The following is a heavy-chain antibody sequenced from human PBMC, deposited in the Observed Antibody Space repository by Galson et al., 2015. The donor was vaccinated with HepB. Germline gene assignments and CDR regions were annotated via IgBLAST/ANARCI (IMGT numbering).Heavy chain of an antibody. CDR1: GFTFSDHY. D-gene: IGHD5-12*01. Sequence: SLRLSCAASGFTFSDHYMDWVRQAPGKGLEWVGRTRNKANSYTTEYAASVKGRFTISRDDSKNSLHLQMNSLKTEDTAVYYCARGGYSGYPLWDWGQGTLVTVSS. J-gene: IGHJ4*02. CDR3: ARGGYSGYPLWD. CDR2: TRNKANSYTT. V-gene: IGHV3-72*01.